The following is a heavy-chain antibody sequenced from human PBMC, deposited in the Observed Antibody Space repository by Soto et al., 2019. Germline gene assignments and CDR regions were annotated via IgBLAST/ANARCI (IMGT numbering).Heavy chain of an antibody. Sequence: GSLRLSCAASGFAFSDAWINWVRQAPGKGLEWVGRIKSKTDGGTTDFAAPVRGRFAISRDDSKNMVYMQMNSLKTEDTAVYYCTTDSYITMIVVRFDYWSHGTLVTVSS. CDR2: IKSKTDGGTT. V-gene: IGHV3-15*07. J-gene: IGHJ4*01. D-gene: IGHD3-22*01. CDR3: TTDSYITMIVVRFDY. CDR1: GFAFSDAW.